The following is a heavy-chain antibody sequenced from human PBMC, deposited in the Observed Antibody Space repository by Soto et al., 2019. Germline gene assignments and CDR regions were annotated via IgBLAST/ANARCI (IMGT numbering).Heavy chain of an antibody. V-gene: IGHV4-30-4*08. CDR3: VRKGGDKWLET. CDR2: IYYRWST. CDR1: RGCERRAMYY. J-gene: IGHJ5*01. Sequence: ARTCNACRGCERRAMYYGSWNSQPPGKGLAWIGYIYYRWSTFYNPSLKNRVTISLDTAKIQSSLKRSSVAAAYRAWYYCVRKGGDKWLETWGQGTL. D-gene: IGHD3-16*01.